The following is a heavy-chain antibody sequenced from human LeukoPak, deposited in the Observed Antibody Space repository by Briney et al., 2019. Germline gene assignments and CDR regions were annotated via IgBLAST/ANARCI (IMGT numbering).Heavy chain of an antibody. D-gene: IGHD6-19*01. CDR3: ARVGLAVADNGFDY. Sequence: GGSLILSCAASGFTFSSYGMHWVRQAPGKGLEWVAVIWYDGSNKYYADSVKGRFTISRDNSKNTLYLQMNSLRAEDTAVYYCARVGLAVADNGFDYWGQGTLVTVSS. CDR2: IWYDGSNK. J-gene: IGHJ4*02. CDR1: GFTFSSYG. V-gene: IGHV3-33*08.